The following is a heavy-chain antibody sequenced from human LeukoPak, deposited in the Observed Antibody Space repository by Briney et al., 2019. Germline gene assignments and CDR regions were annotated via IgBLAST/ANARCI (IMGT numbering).Heavy chain of an antibody. CDR3: ARDRTLRLGELSLYDY. CDR2: INHSGST. J-gene: IGHJ4*02. V-gene: IGHV4-34*01. CDR1: GGSFSGYY. D-gene: IGHD3-16*02. Sequence: SETLSLTCAVYGGSFSGYYWSWIRQPPGKGLEWIGEINHSGSTNYNPSLKSRVTISVDTSKNQFSLKLSSVTAADTAVYYCARDRTLRLGELSLYDYWGQGTLVTVSS.